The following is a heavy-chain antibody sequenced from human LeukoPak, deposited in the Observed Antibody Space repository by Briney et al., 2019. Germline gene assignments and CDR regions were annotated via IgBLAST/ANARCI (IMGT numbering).Heavy chain of an antibody. D-gene: IGHD4-17*01. Sequence: SETLSLTCSVSGGSISSTGHYWGWIRQSPEKGLDWIGSIYSNGNTYYNPSVKSRVTMTVDTSKNQFSLKLTSMTAAETAVYYCARSATVTTGYFDYWGQGALVTVSS. CDR3: ARSATVTTGYFDY. CDR2: IYSNGNT. J-gene: IGHJ4*02. CDR1: GGSISSTGHY. V-gene: IGHV4-39*07.